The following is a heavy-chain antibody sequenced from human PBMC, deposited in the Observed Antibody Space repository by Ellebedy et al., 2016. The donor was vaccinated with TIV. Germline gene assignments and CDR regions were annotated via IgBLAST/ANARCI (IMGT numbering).Heavy chain of an antibody. J-gene: IGHJ4*02. V-gene: IGHV3-64*04. CDR2: ISSNGGST. D-gene: IGHD3-10*01. CDR3: ARDLVWFGELYSDY. CDR1: GFTFSSYA. Sequence: GESLKISXSASGFTFSSYAMHWVRQAPGKGLEYVSAISSNGGSTYYADSVKGRFTISRDNSKNTLYLQMNSLRAEDTAVYYCARDLVWFGELYSDYWGQGTLVTVSS.